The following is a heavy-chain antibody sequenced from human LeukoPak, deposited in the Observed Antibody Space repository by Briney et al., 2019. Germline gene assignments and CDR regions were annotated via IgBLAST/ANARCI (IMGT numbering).Heavy chain of an antibody. CDR1: GGSISSNSYY. V-gene: IGHV4-39*01. CDR2: IYYSGST. CDR3: ASLSWFGDSNNY. D-gene: IGHD3-10*01. J-gene: IGHJ4*02. Sequence: KPSETLSLTCAVSGGSISSNSYYWGWIRQPPGKGLEWIGSIYYSGSTYYNPSLKSRVTISVDTSKNQFSLKLSSVTAADTAVYYCASLSWFGDSNNYWGQGTLVTVSS.